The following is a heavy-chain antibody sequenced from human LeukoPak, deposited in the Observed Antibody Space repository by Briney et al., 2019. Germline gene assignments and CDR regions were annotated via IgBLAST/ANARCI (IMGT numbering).Heavy chain of an antibody. CDR1: GDSVSRSDSY. J-gene: IGHJ1*01. V-gene: IGHV4-39*01. CDR3: ARRRYYDGSGYLE. CDR2: IYYSGRT. Sequence: SETLSLTCSVSGDSVSRSDSYWDWIRQPPGKGLEWIGTIYYSGRTYYSPSLKSRVTMSVDPSNNQFSLNLRSVTATDTALYYCARRRYYDGSGYLEWGQGTLLSVSS. D-gene: IGHD3-22*01.